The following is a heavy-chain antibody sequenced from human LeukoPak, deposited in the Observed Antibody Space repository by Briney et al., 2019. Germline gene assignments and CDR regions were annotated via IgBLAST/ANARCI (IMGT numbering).Heavy chain of an antibody. CDR2: IKEDGSEK. CDR1: GFTFSSYW. Sequence: PGGSLRLSCAASGFTFSSYWMSWVRQVPGQGLGWVANIKEDGSEKYYVDSVRGANDYVESVRGRFTISRDNAKNSLYLQMNSLRAEDTAVYYCARGDFWNSYYLFDYWGQGTLVTVSS. CDR3: ARGDFWNSYYLFDY. D-gene: IGHD3-3*01. J-gene: IGHJ4*02. V-gene: IGHV3-7*04.